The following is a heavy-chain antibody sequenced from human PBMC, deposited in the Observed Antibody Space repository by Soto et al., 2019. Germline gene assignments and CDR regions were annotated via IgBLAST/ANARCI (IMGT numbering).Heavy chain of an antibody. D-gene: IGHD3-22*01. CDR3: ARFSPPRGYYAY. J-gene: IGHJ4*02. CDR2: IIPMFGTA. Sequence: QVQLVQSGAEVTQPGTSVKVSCMASGGTFNTFAISWVRQAPGQGLECMGGIIPMFGTAHYAQKFQGRATITADDSTRTVYMELSSLRTEDTAVYYCARFSPPRGYYAYWGQGTLVTVSS. V-gene: IGHV1-69*01. CDR1: GGTFNTFA.